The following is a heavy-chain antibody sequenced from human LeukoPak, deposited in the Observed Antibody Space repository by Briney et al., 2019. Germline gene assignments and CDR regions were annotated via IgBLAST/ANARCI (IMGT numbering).Heavy chain of an antibody. V-gene: IGHV3-30*04. Sequence: GGSLRLFCAASGFTLSSYAVHWVREAPGKGLVWGAVISYDGSNKYYADSVKGRFTISRDNSKNTLYLQMNSLRSEDTAVYYCARYGSESSSAPFDYWGQGTLVTVSS. CDR1: GFTLSSYA. CDR2: ISYDGSNK. J-gene: IGHJ4*02. CDR3: ARYGSESSSAPFDY. D-gene: IGHD6-13*01.